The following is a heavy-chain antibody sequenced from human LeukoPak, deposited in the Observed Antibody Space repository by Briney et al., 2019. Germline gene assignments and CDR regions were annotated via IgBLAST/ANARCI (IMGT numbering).Heavy chain of an antibody. D-gene: IGHD3-3*01. CDR3: ASDSWYYEGY. CDR2: IYIGGKT. Sequence: GGSLRLSCAASAFTVSGTYMTWVRQAPGKGLEWVSLIYIGGKTYYADSVKGRFTISRDNSKNILYLQMNSLRAEDTAVYYCASDSWYYEGYWGQGTLVTVSS. J-gene: IGHJ4*02. V-gene: IGHV3-66*01. CDR1: AFTVSGTY.